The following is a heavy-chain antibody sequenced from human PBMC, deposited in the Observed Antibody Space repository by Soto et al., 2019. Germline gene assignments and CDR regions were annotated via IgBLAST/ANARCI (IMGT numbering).Heavy chain of an antibody. J-gene: IGHJ6*02. CDR3: ARLGVVVVPAAGPYYYYGMDV. D-gene: IGHD2-2*01. CDR1: GYSFTSYW. CDR2: IDPSDSYT. Sequence: PGESLKISCKGSGYSFTSYWISWVRQMPGKGLEWMGRIDPSDSYTNYSPSFQGHVTISADKSISTAYLQWSSLKASDTAMYYCARLGVVVVPAAGPYYYYGMDVWGQGTPVTVSS. V-gene: IGHV5-10-1*01.